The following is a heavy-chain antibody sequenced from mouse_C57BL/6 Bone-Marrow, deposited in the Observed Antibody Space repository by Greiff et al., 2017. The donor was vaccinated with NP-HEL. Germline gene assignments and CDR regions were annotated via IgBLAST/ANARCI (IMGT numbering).Heavy chain of an antibody. V-gene: IGHV1-82*01. J-gene: IGHJ2*01. CDR3: ARLGDPTVVPYFDY. D-gene: IGHD1-1*01. CDR2: IYPGDGDT. CDR1: GYAFSSSW. Sequence: VTLQQSGPELVKPGASVKISCKASGYAFSSSWLNWVKQRPGKGLEWLGRIYPGDGDTNYNGKFKGKATLTADKSSSTAYMQLSSLTSEDSAVYFCARLGDPTVVPYFDYWGQGTTLTVSS.